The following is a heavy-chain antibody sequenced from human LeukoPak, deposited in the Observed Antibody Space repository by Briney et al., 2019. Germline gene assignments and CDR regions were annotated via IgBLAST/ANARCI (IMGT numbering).Heavy chain of an antibody. CDR1: GGSISTYY. V-gene: IGHV4-59*01. D-gene: IGHD2-15*01. CDR3: ARGGNCSGGTCYSDRGWFDP. Sequence: SETLSLTCTVSGGSISTYYGSWLRQPPGKRLEWIGYISYSGSANYNPSLKSRVTISVDTSKNQFSLKLSSVTAADTAVYYCARGGNCSGGTCYSDRGWFDPWGQGTLVTVSS. J-gene: IGHJ5*02. CDR2: ISYSGSA.